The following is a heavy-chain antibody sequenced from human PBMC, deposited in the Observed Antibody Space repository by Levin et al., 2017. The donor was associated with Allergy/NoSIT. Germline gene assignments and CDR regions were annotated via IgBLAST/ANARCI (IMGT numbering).Heavy chain of an antibody. V-gene: IGHV3-48*01. D-gene: IGHD3-9*01. CDR3: ARERGYFDWLLSY. CDR2: ISSSSSTI. J-gene: IGHJ4*02. CDR1: GFTFSSYS. Sequence: GGSLRLSCAASGFTFSSYSMNWVRQAPGKGLEWVSYISSSSSTIYYADSVKGRFTISRDNAKNSLYLQMNSLRAEDTAVYYCARERGYFDWLLSYWGQGTLVTVSS.